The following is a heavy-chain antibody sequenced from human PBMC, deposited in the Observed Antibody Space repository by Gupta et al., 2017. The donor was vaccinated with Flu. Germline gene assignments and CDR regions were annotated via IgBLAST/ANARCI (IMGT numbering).Heavy chain of an antibody. V-gene: IGHV3-30-3*01. D-gene: IGHD3-22*01. CDR3: ARGGFPWGYYDSSGYSRFDP. Sequence: DGSNKYYADSVKGRFTISRDNSKNTLYLQMNSLRAEDTAVYYCARGGFPWGYYDSSGYSRFDPWGQGTLVTVSS. J-gene: IGHJ5*02. CDR2: DGSNK.